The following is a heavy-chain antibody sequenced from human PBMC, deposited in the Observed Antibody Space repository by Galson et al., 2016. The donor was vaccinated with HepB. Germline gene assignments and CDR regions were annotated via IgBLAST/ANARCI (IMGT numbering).Heavy chain of an antibody. CDR3: ARGVQDWTACRGNSCYSGIDS. Sequence: SGAEVKKPGESLKISCKGSGFYFTSYWINWVRQMPGKGLEWMGRIDPSDSHTNYSPSFQGHVTISVDRSISTAYVEWSSLKASDTAIYYCARGVQDWTACRGNSCYSGIDSWGQGTLVTVSS. CDR1: GFYFTSYW. J-gene: IGHJ4*02. V-gene: IGHV5-10-1*01. D-gene: IGHD2-15*01. CDR2: IDPSDSHT.